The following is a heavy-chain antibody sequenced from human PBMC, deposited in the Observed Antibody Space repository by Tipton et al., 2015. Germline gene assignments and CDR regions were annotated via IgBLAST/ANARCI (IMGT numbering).Heavy chain of an antibody. CDR3: ARDKSLNMNWYFDL. J-gene: IGHJ2*01. CDR1: GFIFRNYA. D-gene: IGHD3-22*01. V-gene: IGHV3-33*01. Sequence: SLRLSCAASGFIFRNYAIHWVRQPPGKGLEWLAVIWYDGSNKYYADSLKGRFTISRDNPKNTVYLQMNSLRVEDTAVYYCARDKSLNMNWYFDLWGRGTLVTVSS. CDR2: IWYDGSNK.